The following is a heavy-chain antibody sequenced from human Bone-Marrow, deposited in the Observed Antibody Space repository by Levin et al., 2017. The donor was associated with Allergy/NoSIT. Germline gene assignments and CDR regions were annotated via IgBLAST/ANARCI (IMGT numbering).Heavy chain of an antibody. D-gene: IGHD2-21*02. J-gene: IGHJ1*01. CDR2: IYDTGST. Sequence: SETLSLTCTVSGGSISSGIFYWSWIRQHPGKGLEWIGYIYDTGSTFYNPSLNSRVTISIDKSKNQFSLKLTSVTAADTAVYFCATQDMMATATYFQHWGQGALVTVSS. V-gene: IGHV4-31*03. CDR1: GGSISSGIFY. CDR3: ATQDMMATATYFQH.